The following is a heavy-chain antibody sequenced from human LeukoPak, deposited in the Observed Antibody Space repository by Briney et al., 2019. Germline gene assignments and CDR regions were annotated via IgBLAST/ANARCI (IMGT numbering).Heavy chain of an antibody. V-gene: IGHV4-4*07. J-gene: IGHJ4*02. CDR1: GRSISSYY. Sequence: PSDTLSLTCTVSGRSISSYYWSWIRQPAGKGLEWLGDIYTSGSTNYNPSLKSRVTMSVDTSKNHFSMQLSSVNAADTAVYYCARNLYASMWELLDYWGQGTLVTVSS. D-gene: IGHD1-26*01. CDR3: ARNLYASMWELLDY. CDR2: IYTSGST.